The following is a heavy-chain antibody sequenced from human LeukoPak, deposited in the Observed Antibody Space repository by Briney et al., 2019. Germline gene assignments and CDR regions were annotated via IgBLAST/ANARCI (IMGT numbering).Heavy chain of an antibody. D-gene: IGHD1-26*01. Sequence: GGSLRLSCAASGFTFSTYSMNWVRQAPGKGLEWVSSITSSRTYMYYADSVKGRFTISGDNAKNSLYLQMNSLRAEDTAVYYCARGGAGALQNDAFDIWGQGTMVTVSS. CDR2: ITSSRTYM. CDR3: ARGGAGALQNDAFDI. J-gene: IGHJ3*02. V-gene: IGHV3-21*01. CDR1: GFTFSTYS.